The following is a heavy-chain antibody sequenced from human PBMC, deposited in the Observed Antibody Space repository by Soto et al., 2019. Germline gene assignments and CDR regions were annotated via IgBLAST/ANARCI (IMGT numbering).Heavy chain of an antibody. CDR1: GFTFGDYA. D-gene: IGHD6-13*01. Sequence: GVLRLSCTASGFTFGDYAMSCFRQAPGKGLEWVGFIRSKAYGGTTEYAASVKGRFTISRDDSKSIAYLQMNSLKTEDTAVYYCTRPGIAPIYYYYGMDVWGQGTTVTVSS. V-gene: IGHV3-49*03. CDR3: TRPGIAPIYYYYGMDV. J-gene: IGHJ6*02. CDR2: IRSKAYGGTT.